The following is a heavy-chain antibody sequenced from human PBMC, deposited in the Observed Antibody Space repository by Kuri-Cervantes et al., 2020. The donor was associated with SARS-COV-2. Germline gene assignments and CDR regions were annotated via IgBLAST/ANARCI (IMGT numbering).Heavy chain of an antibody. V-gene: IGHV3-53*05. J-gene: IGHJ4*02. Sequence: GGSLRLSCAASGFTVSSNYMSWVRQAPGKGLEWVSVIYSGGSKYYADSVKGRFTISRDNSKNTLYLQMNSLRAEDTAVYYCARDHRIAVAALDYWGQGTLVTVSS. CDR3: ARDHRIAVAALDY. D-gene: IGHD6-19*01. CDR2: IYSGGSK. CDR1: GFTVSSNY.